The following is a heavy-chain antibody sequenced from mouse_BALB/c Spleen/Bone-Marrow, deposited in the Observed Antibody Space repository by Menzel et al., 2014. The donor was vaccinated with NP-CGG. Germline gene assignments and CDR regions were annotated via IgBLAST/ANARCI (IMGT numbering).Heavy chain of an antibody. CDR2: INPDSSTI. CDR3: ARQGYYGRSDY. D-gene: IGHD1-1*01. J-gene: IGHJ2*01. Sequence: EVQLQQSGGGLVQPGGSLKLSCAASGFDFSRYWMSWVRQAPGKGLEWIGEINPDSSTINYTPSLKDKFIISRDNAKNTLYLQMSKVRSEDTALYYCARQGYYGRSDYWGQGTTLTVSS. V-gene: IGHV4-1*02. CDR1: GFDFSRYW.